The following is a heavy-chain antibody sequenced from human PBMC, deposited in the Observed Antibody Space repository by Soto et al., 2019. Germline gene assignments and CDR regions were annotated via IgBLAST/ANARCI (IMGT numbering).Heavy chain of an antibody. Sequence: ASVQVSCKASGYTFTSYDINWVRQATGQGLEWMGWMNPNSGNTGYAQKFQGRVTMTRNTSISTAYMELSSLRSEDTAVYYCARVGSIRLRPKYYFDYWGQGTLVTVSS. CDR3: ARVGSIRLRPKYYFDY. CDR2: MNPNSGNT. CDR1: GYTFTSYD. D-gene: IGHD5-12*01. V-gene: IGHV1-8*01. J-gene: IGHJ4*02.